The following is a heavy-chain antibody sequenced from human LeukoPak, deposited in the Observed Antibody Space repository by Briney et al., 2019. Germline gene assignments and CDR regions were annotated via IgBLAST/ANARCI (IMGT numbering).Heavy chain of an antibody. CDR2: ISYDGSNK. D-gene: IGHD3-3*01. CDR3: AKEREGLYYDFWSGYCFDY. CDR1: GFTFSSYG. J-gene: IGHJ4*02. Sequence: HPGRSLRLSCAASGFTFSSYGMHWVRQAPGKGLEWVAVISYDGSNKYYADSVKGRFTISRDNSKNTLYLQMNSLRAEDTAVYYCAKEREGLYYDFWSGYCFDYWGQGTLVTVSS. V-gene: IGHV3-30*18.